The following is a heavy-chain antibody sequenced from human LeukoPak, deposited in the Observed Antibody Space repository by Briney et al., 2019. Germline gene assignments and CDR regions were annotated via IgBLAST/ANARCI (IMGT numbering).Heavy chain of an antibody. Sequence: PGGSLRLSCAASGFTFSSYSMNWVRQAPGKGLVCVSYISAGSSAIYYADSVKGRFTISRDNAKNSLYLQMNSLRAEDTAVYYCARISSGGDIDYWGLGTLVTVSS. V-gene: IGHV3-48*04. D-gene: IGHD3-22*01. CDR2: ISAGSSAI. J-gene: IGHJ4*02. CDR3: ARISSGGDIDY. CDR1: GFTFSSYS.